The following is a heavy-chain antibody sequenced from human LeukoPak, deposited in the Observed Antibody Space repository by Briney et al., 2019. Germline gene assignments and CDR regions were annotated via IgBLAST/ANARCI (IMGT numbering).Heavy chain of an antibody. J-gene: IGHJ4*01. CDR2: ISWNSGSE. CDR3: AKDGRPDTYGIFDL. D-gene: IGHD1-1*01. V-gene: IGHV3-9*01. Sequence: TGGSLRLSCAASGFSFDDYAMHWLRQAPGKGLQWVSGISWNSGSEGYADSVKGRFTISRDNAKNSLYLQMNSLRAEDTAFYHCAKDGRPDTYGIFDLWGHGTLVTVSS. CDR1: GFSFDDYA.